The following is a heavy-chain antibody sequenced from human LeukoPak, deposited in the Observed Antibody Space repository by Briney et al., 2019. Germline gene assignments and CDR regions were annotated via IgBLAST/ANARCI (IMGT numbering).Heavy chain of an antibody. CDR2: ISGSGGST. CDR3: AKDSNYGSGLDY. J-gene: IGHJ4*02. V-gene: IGHV3-23*01. D-gene: IGHD3-10*01. Sequence: PGGSLRLSCAASGFTFSSYAMSWVRQAPGKGLEWVSAISGSGGSTYYADSVKGRFTISRDNSRNTLYLQMNSLRAEDTAVYYCAKDSNYGSGLDYWGQGTLVTVSS. CDR1: GFTFSSYA.